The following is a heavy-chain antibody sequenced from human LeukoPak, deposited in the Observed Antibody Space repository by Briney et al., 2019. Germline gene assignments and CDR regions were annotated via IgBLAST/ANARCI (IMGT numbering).Heavy chain of an antibody. J-gene: IGHJ4*02. CDR2: ICYSGST. CDR1: GGSISSYY. CDR3: ARSGSYAAAGDY. V-gene: IGHV4-59*08. Sequence: SETLSLTCTVSGGSISSYYLNWIRRPPGKGLEWIGYICYSGSTNYNPSLKSRVTISLDTSKNQFSLKLSSVTAADTAVYYCARSGSYAAAGDYWGQGTLVTVSS. D-gene: IGHD2-15*01.